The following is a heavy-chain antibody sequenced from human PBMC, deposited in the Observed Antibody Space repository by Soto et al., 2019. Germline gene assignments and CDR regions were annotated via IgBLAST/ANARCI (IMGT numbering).Heavy chain of an antibody. CDR3: ARTRADYYGSGNAFDI. J-gene: IGHJ3*02. Sequence: ASVKVSCKASGYTFTSYYMHWVRQAPGQGLEWMGIINPSGGSTSYAQKFQGRVTMTRDTSTSTVYMELSSLRSEDTAVYYCARTRADYYGSGNAFDIWGQGTMVTVS. CDR2: INPSGGST. CDR1: GYTFTSYY. V-gene: IGHV1-46*01. D-gene: IGHD3-10*01.